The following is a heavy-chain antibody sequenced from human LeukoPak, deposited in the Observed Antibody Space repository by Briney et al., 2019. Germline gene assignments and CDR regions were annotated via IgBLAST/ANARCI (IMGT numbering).Heavy chain of an antibody. Sequence: GGSLRLSCAASGFTFTSYSMNWVRQAPGKGLEWVSTISGGGGSTYYADSVKGRFTISRDNSKNTLYLQVNSLRAEDTAVYYCARAFSRDVDYWGQGTLVTVSS. CDR1: GFTFTSYS. D-gene: IGHD3-3*02. CDR3: ARAFSRDVDY. V-gene: IGHV3-23*01. CDR2: ISGGGGST. J-gene: IGHJ4*02.